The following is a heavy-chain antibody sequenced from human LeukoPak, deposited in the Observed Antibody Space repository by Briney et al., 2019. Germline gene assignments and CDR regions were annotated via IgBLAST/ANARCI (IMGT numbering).Heavy chain of an antibody. Sequence: PSETLSLTCTVSGGSIGTNTYYWGWIRQPPGKGLEWIGSIYYSGRTYYNPSLKSRVTISVDTSKNQFSLNLSSVTAADTAVYYCARGVVRGYTYKGEFDYWGQGTLVTVSS. CDR1: GGSIGTNTYY. CDR2: IYYSGRT. J-gene: IGHJ4*02. D-gene: IGHD5-18*01. V-gene: IGHV4-39*07. CDR3: ARGVVRGYTYKGEFDY.